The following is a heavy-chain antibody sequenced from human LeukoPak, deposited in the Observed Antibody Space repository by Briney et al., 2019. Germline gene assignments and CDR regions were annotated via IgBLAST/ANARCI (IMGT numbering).Heavy chain of an antibody. CDR3: ARDASNWSAFDS. D-gene: IGHD1-20*01. CDR1: GYTFSGYS. V-gene: IGHV1-2*06. Sequence: ASVKVSCKASGYTFSGYSMHWVRQAPGQGLEWMGRINPNSGVTYYAQKFQGRVTMTSDTSITTAYMELSSLTSDDTATYYCARDASNWSAFDSWGQGSLVIVSS. CDR2: INPNSGVT. J-gene: IGHJ5*01.